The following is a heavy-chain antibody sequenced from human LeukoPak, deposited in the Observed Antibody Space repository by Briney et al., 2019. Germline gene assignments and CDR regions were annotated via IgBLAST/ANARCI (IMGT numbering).Heavy chain of an antibody. CDR3: AKDLHEIAADY. CDR2: VSFDGNTT. Sequence: GGSLRLSCAASGFTFRNYAMYWVRQAPGRGLEWAAVVSFDGNTTFYSDTVKGRFAISRDNSKNTLYLEMNSLRPEDTAVYYCAKDLHEIAADYWGQGTLVTVAS. D-gene: IGHD2-21*01. CDR1: GFTFRNYA. J-gene: IGHJ4*02. V-gene: IGHV3-30*09.